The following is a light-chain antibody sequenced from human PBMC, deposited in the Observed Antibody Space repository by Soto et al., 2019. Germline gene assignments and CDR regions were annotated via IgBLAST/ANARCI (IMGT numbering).Light chain of an antibody. V-gene: IGLV4-69*01. CDR3: QTWGTGILV. CDR1: SGHSSYA. Sequence: QLVLTQSPSASASLGASVKLTCTLSSGHSSYAIAWHQQQPEKGPRYLMKLNSDGSHTKGDGIPDRFSGSSSGAERYLTISSLQSEDEAAYYCQTWGTGILVFGGGTKLTVL. CDR2: LNSDGSH. J-gene: IGLJ2*01.